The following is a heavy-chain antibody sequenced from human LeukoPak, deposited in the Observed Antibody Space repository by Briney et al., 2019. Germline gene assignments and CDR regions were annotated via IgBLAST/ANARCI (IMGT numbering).Heavy chain of an antibody. CDR3: ARARGESGPPDC. J-gene: IGHJ4*02. CDR2: IIPIFGTA. Sequence: ASVKVSCKASGGTFSSYAISWVRQAPGQGLEWMGGIIPIFGTANYAQKFQGRVTITADESTSTAYMELSSLRSEDTAVYYCARARGESGPPDCWGQGTLVTVSS. CDR1: GGTFSSYA. D-gene: IGHD5-12*01. V-gene: IGHV1-69*13.